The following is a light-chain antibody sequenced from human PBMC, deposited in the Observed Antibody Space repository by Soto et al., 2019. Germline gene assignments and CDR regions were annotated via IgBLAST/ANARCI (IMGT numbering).Light chain of an antibody. CDR3: QQSSNWQGT. CDR1: QSVSTY. J-gene: IGKJ1*01. V-gene: IGKV3D-11*02. CDR2: GAS. Sequence: EIVLTQSPATLSLSPGERATLSCRASQSVSTYIAWFQQKPGQPPRLLISGASNRAAGIPARFSGSGSGTDFTLTISSLEPEDFAVYYGQQSSNWQGTFGQGTKVEIK.